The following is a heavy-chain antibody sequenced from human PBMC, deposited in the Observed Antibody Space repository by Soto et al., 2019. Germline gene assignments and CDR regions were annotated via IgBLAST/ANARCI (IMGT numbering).Heavy chain of an antibody. J-gene: IGHJ5*02. CDR3: ASYNPYSGSYNRLDP. CDR2: ISAYNVNT. Sequence: ASGKVPCNASGYTLISYGIRPVRHALGRGLELMGWISAYNVNTNYAQKLQGRVTMTTDTSTITAYMELRSLRSDDTAVYHCASYNPYSGSYNRLDPWGQGTLVTVS. V-gene: IGHV1-18*01. CDR1: GYTLISYG. D-gene: IGHD1-26*01.